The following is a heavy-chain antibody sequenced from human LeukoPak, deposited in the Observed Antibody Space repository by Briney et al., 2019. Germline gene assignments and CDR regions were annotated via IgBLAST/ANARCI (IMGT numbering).Heavy chain of an antibody. CDR2: ISAYNGNT. J-gene: IGHJ5*02. CDR3: ARAARGELLNWFDP. D-gene: IGHD1-26*01. V-gene: IGHV1-18*04. CDR1: GYTFTSYY. Sequence: ASVKVSCKASGYTFTSYYMHWVRQAPGQGLEWMGWISAYNGNTNYAQKLQGRVTMTTDTSTSTAYMELRSLRSDDTAVYYCARAARGELLNWFDPWGQGTLVTVSS.